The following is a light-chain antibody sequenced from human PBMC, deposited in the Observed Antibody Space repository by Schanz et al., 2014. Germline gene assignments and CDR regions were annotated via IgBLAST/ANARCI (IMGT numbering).Light chain of an antibody. V-gene: IGKV4-1*01. Sequence: DIVMTQSPDSLAVSLGERATINCKSSQSVLYSSNNKNYLAWYQQKPGQPPKLLIYWASTRAPGVPDRFSGSGSGTDFTLTIGSLQAEDVAVYYCQQCYSTPALTFGGGTKVEI. CDR3: QQCYSTPALT. CDR1: QSVLYSSNNKNY. J-gene: IGKJ4*01. CDR2: WAS.